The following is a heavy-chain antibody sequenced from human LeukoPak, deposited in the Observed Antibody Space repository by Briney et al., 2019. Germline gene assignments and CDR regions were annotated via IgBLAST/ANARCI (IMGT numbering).Heavy chain of an antibody. CDR3: ARGGASSSWYSEDNWFDP. J-gene: IGHJ5*02. Sequence: GASVKVSCKASGYTFITYGISWVRQAPGQGLEWMGWISAYNGNSNHAQKLQGRVTMTTDTSTSTAYMELRSLRSDDTAVYYCARGGASSSWYSEDNWFDPWGQGTLVTVSS. V-gene: IGHV1-18*01. CDR2: ISAYNGNS. CDR1: GYTFITYG. D-gene: IGHD6-13*01.